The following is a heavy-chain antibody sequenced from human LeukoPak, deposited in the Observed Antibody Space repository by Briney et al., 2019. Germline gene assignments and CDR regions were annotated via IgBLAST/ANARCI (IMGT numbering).Heavy chain of an antibody. CDR3: AKSGRRFLEWLLSDYYYYYYMDV. CDR1: GFTFSRDS. Sequence: GGSLRLSCAASGFTFSRDSMNWVRQAPGKGLEWVSYINGGGSPIYYADSVRGRFTISRDNAKNSLYLQMNSLRAEDTAVYYCAKSGRRFLEWLLSDYYYYYYMDVWGKGTTVTVSS. V-gene: IGHV3-48*01. J-gene: IGHJ6*03. D-gene: IGHD3-3*01. CDR2: INGGGSPI.